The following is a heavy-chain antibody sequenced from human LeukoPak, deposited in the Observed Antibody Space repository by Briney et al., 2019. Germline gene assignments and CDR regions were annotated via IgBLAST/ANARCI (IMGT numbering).Heavy chain of an antibody. V-gene: IGHV3-74*01. CDR2: INSDGSST. Sequence: PGGSLRLSCAASGFTFSSYWMHWVRQAPGKGLVWVSRINSDGSSTSYADSVKGRFTISRDNAKNTQYLQMNSLRVEDTAVYHCARHSTVTTGLGFDYWGQGTLVTVSS. D-gene: IGHD4-11*01. J-gene: IGHJ4*02. CDR1: GFTFSSYW. CDR3: ARHSTVTTGLGFDY.